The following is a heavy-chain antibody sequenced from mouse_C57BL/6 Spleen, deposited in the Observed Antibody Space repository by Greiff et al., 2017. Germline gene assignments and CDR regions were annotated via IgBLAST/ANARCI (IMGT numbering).Heavy chain of an antibody. CDR3: ATAGRRPGGYYAMDY. CDR1: GYTFTSYW. J-gene: IGHJ4*01. D-gene: IGHD3-2*02. V-gene: IGHV1-55*01. Sequence: QVQLQQPGAELVKPGASVKMSCKASGYTFTSYWITWVKQRPGQGLEWIGDIYPGGGSTNYNEKFKGKATLTVDTSASTAYMQLSSQTSEDSAVYYCATAGRRPGGYYAMDYWGKGTSVTVSS. CDR2: IYPGGGST.